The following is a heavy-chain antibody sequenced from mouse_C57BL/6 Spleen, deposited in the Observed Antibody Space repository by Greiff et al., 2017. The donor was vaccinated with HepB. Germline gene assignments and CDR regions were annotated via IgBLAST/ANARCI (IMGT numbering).Heavy chain of an antibody. CDR3: ALGWLLQAWFAY. J-gene: IGHJ3*01. Sequence: EVQLQQSGPELVKPGASVKISCKASGYTFTDYYMNWVKQSHGKSLEWIGDINPNNGGTSYNQKFKGKATLTVDKSSSTAYMELRSLTSEDSAVYYCALGWLLQAWFAYWGQGTLVTVSA. CDR2: INPNNGGT. CDR1: GYTFTDYY. V-gene: IGHV1-26*01. D-gene: IGHD2-3*01.